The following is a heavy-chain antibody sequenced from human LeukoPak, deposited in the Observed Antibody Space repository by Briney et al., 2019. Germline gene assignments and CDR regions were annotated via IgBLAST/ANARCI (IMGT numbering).Heavy chain of an antibody. D-gene: IGHD3-22*01. CDR3: AKVGAYYYDRSGYS. J-gene: IGHJ5*02. CDR1: GFTFSYYA. CDR2: ISSDGSST. V-gene: IGHV3-64*01. Sequence: GGSLRLSCAASGFTFSYYAMHWVRQAPGKGLEYVSAISSDGSSTYYANSVKGRFTISRDNSKNTLYLQMNSLRAEDTAVYYCAKVGAYYYDRSGYSWGQGTLVTVSS.